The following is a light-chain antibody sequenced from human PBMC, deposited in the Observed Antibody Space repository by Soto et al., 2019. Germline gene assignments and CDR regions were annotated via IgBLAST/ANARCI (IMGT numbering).Light chain of an antibody. CDR3: QHHNSYSEA. CDR2: DAS. CDR1: QSISSW. V-gene: IGKV1-5*01. J-gene: IGKJ1*01. Sequence: DIQMTQSPSTLSASVVDRVTITYRASQSISSWLAWYQQKPGKASKLLIYDASSLESGVPSRFRGSGSGTEFTLTISSLQPDDFATYSCQHHNSYSEAFGQGTKVDIK.